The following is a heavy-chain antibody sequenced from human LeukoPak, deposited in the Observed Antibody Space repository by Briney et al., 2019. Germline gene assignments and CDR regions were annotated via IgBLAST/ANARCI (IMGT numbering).Heavy chain of an antibody. Sequence: QASETLSLTCAVYGGSFSTYYWSWIRQPPGKGLEWVSAISGSGGSTYYADSVKGRFTISRDNSKNTLYLQMNSLRAEDTAVYYCAKLVVRWTENWFDPWGQGTLVTVSS. CDR3: AKLVVRWTENWFDP. CDR1: GGSFSTYY. CDR2: ISGSGGST. J-gene: IGHJ5*02. D-gene: IGHD3-10*01. V-gene: IGHV3-23*01.